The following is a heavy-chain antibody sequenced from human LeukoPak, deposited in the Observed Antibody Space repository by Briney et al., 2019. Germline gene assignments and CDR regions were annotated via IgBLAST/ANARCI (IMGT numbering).Heavy chain of an antibody. CDR3: ARQQWLVPGWFDP. D-gene: IGHD6-19*01. Sequence: GESLKISCKGSGYSFTSYWIGWVRPMPGKGLEWMGIIYPGDSDTRYSPSFQGQVTTSADKSISTAYLQWSSLKASDTAMYYCARQQWLVPGWFDPWGQGTLVTVSS. CDR2: IYPGDSDT. J-gene: IGHJ5*02. V-gene: IGHV5-51*01. CDR1: GYSFTSYW.